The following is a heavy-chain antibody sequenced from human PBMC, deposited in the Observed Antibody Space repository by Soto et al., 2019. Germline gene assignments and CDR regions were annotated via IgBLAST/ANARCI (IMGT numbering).Heavy chain of an antibody. CDR1: GFTFSTYA. J-gene: IGHJ4*02. CDR2: VSASGGNT. V-gene: IGHV3-23*01. D-gene: IGHD2-15*01. Sequence: GGSLRLSCVASGFTFSTYAMAWVRQAPGKGLEWVSTVSASGGNTYYADSVKGRFTISRDNSKNTLYLQMNSLRAEDTAVYYSAKALGYCSGGSCYSHYFDYWGQGTLVTVSS. CDR3: AKALGYCSGGSCYSHYFDY.